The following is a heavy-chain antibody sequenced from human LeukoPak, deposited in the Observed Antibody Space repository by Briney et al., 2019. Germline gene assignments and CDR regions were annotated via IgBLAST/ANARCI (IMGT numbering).Heavy chain of an antibody. V-gene: IGHV4-34*01. J-gene: IGHJ4*02. Sequence: PSETLSLTCAVYGGSFSGYYWSWIRQPPGKGLEWIGEINHSGSTNYNPSLKSRVTISVDTSKNQFSLKLSSVTAADTAVYYCARVTPELGGDYWGQGTLVTVSS. CDR3: ARVTPELGGDY. D-gene: IGHD3-16*01. CDR2: INHSGST. CDR1: GGSFSGYY.